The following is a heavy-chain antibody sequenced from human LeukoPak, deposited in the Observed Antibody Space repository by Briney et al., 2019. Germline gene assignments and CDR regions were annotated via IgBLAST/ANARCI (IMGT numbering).Heavy chain of an antibody. J-gene: IGHJ4*02. D-gene: IGHD5-24*01. V-gene: IGHV3-64D*08. CDR2: INDDGSLT. CDR1: GFTFRSHA. Sequence: PGGSLRLSCSAAGFTFRSHAMHWVRQAPGKGLEYVSTINDDGSLTYYADSVKGRFTISRDNSKNTVYLQMNNLRPDGSAVYHCLKGGWATIGPPKDWGQGTQVSVSS. CDR3: LKGGWATIGPPKD.